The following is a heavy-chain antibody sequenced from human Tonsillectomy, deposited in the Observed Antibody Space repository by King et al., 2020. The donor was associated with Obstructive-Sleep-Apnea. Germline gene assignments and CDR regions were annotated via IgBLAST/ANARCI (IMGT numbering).Heavy chain of an antibody. CDR3: ARSMYYFNALDV. CDR2: IYPGDSDP. Sequence: DVQLVESGAEVKKPGEPLKISCKGSGYNFSNYWIGWVRQMPGKGLDWMGNIYPGDSDPTYSPSFQGQVTISADKSISTAYLQWSSLKASDTAMYYCARSMYYFNALDVWGQGTTVTVSS. V-gene: IGHV5-51*01. J-gene: IGHJ6*02. CDR1: GYNFSNYW.